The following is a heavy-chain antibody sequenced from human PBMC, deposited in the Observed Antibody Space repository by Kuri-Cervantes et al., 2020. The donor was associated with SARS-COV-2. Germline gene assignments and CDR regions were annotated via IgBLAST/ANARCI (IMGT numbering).Heavy chain of an antibody. CDR1: GYTFTGYY. J-gene: IGHJ6*03. Sequence: ASVKVSCKASGYTFTGYYMHWVRQAPGQGLEWMGWINPNSGGTNYAQKFQGWVTMTRDTSISTAYMELSSLRSEDTAVYYCATALPTGTTVHGYYYYYMDVWGKGTTVTVSS. CDR2: INPNSGGT. CDR3: ATALPTGTTVHGYYYYYMDV. D-gene: IGHD1-7*01. V-gene: IGHV1-2*04.